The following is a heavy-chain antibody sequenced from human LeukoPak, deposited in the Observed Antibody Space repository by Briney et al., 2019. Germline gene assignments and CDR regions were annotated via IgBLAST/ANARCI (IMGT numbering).Heavy chain of an antibody. V-gene: IGHV3-23*01. CDR1: GFTFSNHA. Sequence: GGSLRLSCAASGFTFSNHAMNWVRQAPGKGLEWVSDISGNGYTTYYADSVKGRFTLSRDNANNTLYLQMNSLRVEDTAVYYCARSREPGRDGDYWGQGTLVTVS. D-gene: IGHD5-24*01. CDR3: ARSREPGRDGDY. CDR2: ISGNGYTT. J-gene: IGHJ4*02.